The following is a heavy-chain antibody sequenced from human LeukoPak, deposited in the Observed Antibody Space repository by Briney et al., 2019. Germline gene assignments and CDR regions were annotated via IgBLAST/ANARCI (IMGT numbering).Heavy chain of an antibody. Sequence: GGSLRLSCAASGFTFSDYYMSWIRPAPGRGLEWVSYISCSGSTIYYADSVKGRFTISRDNAMKSMYLKMNSLRAEDTAVYYCARVGGYYYADDAFDIWGQGTMVTVSS. CDR3: ARVGGYYYADDAFDI. D-gene: IGHD3-22*01. CDR1: GFTFSDYY. CDR2: ISCSGSTI. V-gene: IGHV3-11*01. J-gene: IGHJ3*02.